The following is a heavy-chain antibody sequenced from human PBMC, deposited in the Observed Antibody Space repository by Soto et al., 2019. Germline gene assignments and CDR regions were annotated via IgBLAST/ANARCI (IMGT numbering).Heavy chain of an antibody. V-gene: IGHV1-69*01. D-gene: IGHD3-10*01. CDR1: GGTFSTYG. CDR3: ARGGVRVFYPTLRIAP. Sequence: QVQLVQSGAEVKKPGSSVKVSCKSSGGTFSTYGFFWVRQAPGQGLEWMGGIIPIFGTTNYAQKFQDRVTITTDESPSTVDTELTSLKSEDTAVYYCARGGVRVFYPTLRIAPLGQGPLVTVSS. CDR2: IIPIFGTT. J-gene: IGHJ5*02.